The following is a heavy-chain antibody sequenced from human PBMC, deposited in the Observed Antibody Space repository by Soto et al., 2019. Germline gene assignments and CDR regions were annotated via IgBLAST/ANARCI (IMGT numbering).Heavy chain of an antibody. D-gene: IGHD2-15*01. CDR3: ARDLGEDCSGGSCYDGEYFPQ. CDR2: ISGYNGNT. Sequence: QVQLVQSGAEVKKPGASVKVSCKGSGYTFTSYGISWVRQAPGQGLEWMGWISGYNGNTNYAQKLQGRVTMTTDTSTSTAYMEVRSLRSDDTAVYYCARDLGEDCSGGSCYDGEYFPQWGQGTLVTVSS. J-gene: IGHJ1*01. CDR1: GYTFTSYG. V-gene: IGHV1-18*01.